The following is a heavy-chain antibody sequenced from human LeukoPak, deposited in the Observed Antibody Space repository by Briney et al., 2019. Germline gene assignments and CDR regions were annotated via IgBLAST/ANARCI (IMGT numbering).Heavy chain of an antibody. D-gene: IGHD3-3*01. CDR3: ARGLEGYDFWSGYYSPYYYMDV. V-gene: IGHV4-59*01. CDR1: GGSISSYY. CDR2: IYYSGST. Sequence: PSETLSLTCTVSGGSISSYYWSWIRQPPGKGLEWIGYIYYSGSTNYNPSLKSRVTISVDTSKNQFSLKLSSVTAADTAVYYCARGLEGYDFWSGYYSPYYYMDVWGKGTTVTVSS. J-gene: IGHJ6*03.